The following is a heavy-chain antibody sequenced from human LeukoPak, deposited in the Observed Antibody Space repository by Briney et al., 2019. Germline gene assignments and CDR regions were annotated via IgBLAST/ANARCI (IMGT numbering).Heavy chain of an antibody. Sequence: SETLSLTCTVSGGSISSYYWSWIRQPPGKGLEWIGYIYYSGSTNYNPSLKSRVTISVDTSKNQFSLKLSSVAVADTAVYYCARYYSYYDSSGFDYWGQGTLVTVSS. CDR3: ARYYSYYDSSGFDY. D-gene: IGHD3-22*01. CDR2: IYYSGST. V-gene: IGHV4-59*08. CDR1: GGSISSYY. J-gene: IGHJ4*02.